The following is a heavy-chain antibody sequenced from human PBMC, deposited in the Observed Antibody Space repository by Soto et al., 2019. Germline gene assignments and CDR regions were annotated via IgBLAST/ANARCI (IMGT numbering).Heavy chain of an antibody. D-gene: IGHD2-21*02. V-gene: IGHV1-69*08. CDR3: ARRRYCGYDCYHKHYYGMDV. CDR1: GDTFSSYT. CDR2: IIPVLGTT. J-gene: IGHJ6*02. Sequence: QVQLVQSGAEVKKPGSSVKVSCRASGDTFSSYTVNWVRQAPGRGLEWLGRIIPVLGTTDYAQKFKGRVTITADKSTNIVHMELSSLRSEDRAVYYCARRRYCGYDCYHKHYYGMDVWGQGTTVTVAS.